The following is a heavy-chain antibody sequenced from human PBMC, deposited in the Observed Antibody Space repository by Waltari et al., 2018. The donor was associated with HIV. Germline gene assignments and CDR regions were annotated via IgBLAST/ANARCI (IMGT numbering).Heavy chain of an antibody. Sequence: QVYLMESGGGVVQPGGSLKLSWAASGFTFRSYGMHWVRQAPGKGLEWVAVIWSDGYNKFYADSVRGRFTFSRDNSKYTLSLQMNSLRAEDTALYYCVKERGPFNGFDIWGQGTMVTVSS. CDR2: IWSDGYNK. D-gene: IGHD3-16*01. CDR3: VKERGPFNGFDI. V-gene: IGHV3-33*06. CDR1: GFTFRSYG. J-gene: IGHJ3*02.